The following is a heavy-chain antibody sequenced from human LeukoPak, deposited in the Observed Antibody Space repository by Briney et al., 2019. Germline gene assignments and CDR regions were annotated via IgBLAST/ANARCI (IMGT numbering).Heavy chain of an antibody. CDR3: AKGKEDILTGYPH. CDR1: GFTLSSYA. D-gene: IGHD3-9*01. Sequence: PGGSLRLSCAASGFTLSSYAMSWVRQAPGKGQEWVSAISGSGGSTYYADSVKGRFTISRDNSKNTLYLQMNSLRAEDTTVYYYAKGKEDILTGYPHWGQGTLVTVSS. CDR2: ISGSGGST. V-gene: IGHV3-23*01. J-gene: IGHJ4*01.